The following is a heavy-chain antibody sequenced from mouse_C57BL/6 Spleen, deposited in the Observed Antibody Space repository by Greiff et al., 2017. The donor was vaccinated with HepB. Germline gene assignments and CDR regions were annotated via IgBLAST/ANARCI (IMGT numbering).Heavy chain of an antibody. D-gene: IGHD1-1*01. CDR2: IYPRDGST. J-gene: IGHJ3*01. CDR3: ARERDYYGSSYAWFAY. V-gene: IGHV1-85*01. Sequence: VQLQQSGPELVKPGASVKLSCKASGYTFTSYDINWVKQRPGQGLEWIGWIYPRDGSTKYNEKFKGKATLTVDTSSSTAYMELHSLTSEDSAVYFCARERDYYGSSYAWFAYWGQGTLVTVSA. CDR1: GYTFTSYD.